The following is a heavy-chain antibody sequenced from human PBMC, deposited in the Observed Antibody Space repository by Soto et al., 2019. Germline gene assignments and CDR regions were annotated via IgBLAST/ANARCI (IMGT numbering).Heavy chain of an antibody. D-gene: IGHD3-22*01. CDR2: IYYSGST. Sequence: SSGTLALTRTFCGGSMTPYDWSWFRQPPGKGLEWIAYIYYSGSTSYNPSLKTRVTISVDTSKNRFSLQLNSVTPEDTAVYYCARDPPDFNSGFADWRQRTPVIVSS. CDR1: GGSMTPYD. V-gene: IGHV4-59*12. J-gene: IGHJ1*01. CDR3: ARDPPDFNSGFAD.